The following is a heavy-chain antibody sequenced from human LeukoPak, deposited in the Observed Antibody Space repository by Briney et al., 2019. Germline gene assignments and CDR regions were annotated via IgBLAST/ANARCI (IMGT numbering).Heavy chain of an antibody. J-gene: IGHJ4*02. D-gene: IGHD4-17*01. CDR2: IYYSEST. CDR1: GGSISISNYY. V-gene: IGHV4-39*07. Sequence: ASETLSLTCIVSGGSISISNYYWGWIRQPPGKGLEWIGSIYYSESTYQNPSLKSRVTISVDTSKNQFSLKLSSVTAADTAVYYWARIPSVTFFDYWGQGTLVTVSS. CDR3: ARIPSVTFFDY.